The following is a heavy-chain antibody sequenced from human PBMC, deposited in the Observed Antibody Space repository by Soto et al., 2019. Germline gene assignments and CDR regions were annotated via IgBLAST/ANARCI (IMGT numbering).Heavy chain of an antibody. Sequence: GGSLRLSCAASGFTFRSYWMTWVRQPPGKGLEWVANIQQDGTEKNYVDSVKGRFTISRDNAKNSLYLQMNSLRAEDTAVYYCARAPYYYDSSGYGYWYFDLWGRGTLVTSPQ. CDR2: IQQDGTEK. D-gene: IGHD3-22*01. J-gene: IGHJ2*01. CDR1: GFTFRSYW. V-gene: IGHV3-7*01. CDR3: ARAPYYYDSSGYGYWYFDL.